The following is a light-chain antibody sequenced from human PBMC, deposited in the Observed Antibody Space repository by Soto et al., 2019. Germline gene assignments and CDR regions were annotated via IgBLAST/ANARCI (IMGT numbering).Light chain of an antibody. V-gene: IGKV3D-20*02. CDR1: LRFGSSN. J-gene: IGKJ4*01. Sequence: EIVLTQSPGTLSLSPGERGTLPCRAILRFGSSNLAWYQQKPGQAPRLLIYGASTRATGIPARFSGSGSGTEFTLTISSLEPEDFAVYYCQQRSNWQGATFGGGTKVDIK. CDR2: GAS. CDR3: QQRSNWQGAT.